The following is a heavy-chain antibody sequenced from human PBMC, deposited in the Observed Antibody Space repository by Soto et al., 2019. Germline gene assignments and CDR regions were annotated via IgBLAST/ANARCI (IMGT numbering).Heavy chain of an antibody. CDR1: GFTFSSYA. D-gene: IGHD4-4*01. CDR3: AKTYSNYVLLYPVDI. CDR2: ISYDGSNK. V-gene: IGHV3-30-3*02. J-gene: IGHJ3*02. Sequence: GGSLRLSCAASGFTFSSYAMHWVRQAPGKGLEWVAVISYDGSNKYYADSVKGRFTISRDNSKNTLYLQMNSLGAEDTSVYYCAKTYSNYVLLYPVDIWGQGTMVTVSS.